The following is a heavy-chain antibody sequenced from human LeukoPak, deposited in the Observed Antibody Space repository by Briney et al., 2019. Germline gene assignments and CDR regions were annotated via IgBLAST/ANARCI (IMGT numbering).Heavy chain of an antibody. J-gene: IGHJ4*02. CDR2: IYYSGST. V-gene: IGHV4-59*12. Sequence: SETLSLTCTVSGGSISSYYWSWIRQPPGKGLEWIGYIYYSGSTNYNPSLKSRVTISVDTSKNQFSLKLSSVTAADTAVYYCARDLVGATTEDYWGQGTLVTVSS. D-gene: IGHD1-26*01. CDR1: GGSISSYY. CDR3: ARDLVGATTEDY.